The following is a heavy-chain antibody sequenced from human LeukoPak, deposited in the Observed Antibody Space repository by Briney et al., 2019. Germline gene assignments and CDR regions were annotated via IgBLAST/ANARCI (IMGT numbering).Heavy chain of an antibody. CDR2: INHSGST. CDR3: ARGSENPFYFDY. J-gene: IGHJ4*02. D-gene: IGHD1-14*01. V-gene: IGHV4-34*01. Sequence: SETLSLTCAVYGGSFSGYYWSWIRQPPGKGLEWTGEINHSGSTNYNPSLKSRVTISVDTSKNQFSLKLSSVTAADTAVYYCARGSENPFYFDYWGQGTLVTVSS. CDR1: GGSFSGYY.